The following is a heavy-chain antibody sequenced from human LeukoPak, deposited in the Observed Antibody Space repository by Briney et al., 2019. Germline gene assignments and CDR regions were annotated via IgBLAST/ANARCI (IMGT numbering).Heavy chain of an antibody. V-gene: IGHV4-34*01. D-gene: IGHD3-10*01. J-gene: IGHJ5*02. CDR3: ARGLIWYYGSGSFWFDP. Sequence: GSLRLSCAASGFTVSSNYMSWIRQPPGKGLEWIGEINHSGSTNYNPSLKSRVTISVDTSKNQFSLKLSSVTAADTAVYYCARGLIWYYGSGSFWFDPWGQGTLVTVSS. CDR2: INHSGST. CDR1: GFTVSSNY.